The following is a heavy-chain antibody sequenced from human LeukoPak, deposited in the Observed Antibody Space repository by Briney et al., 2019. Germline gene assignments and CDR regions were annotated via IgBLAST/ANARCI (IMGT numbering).Heavy chain of an antibody. Sequence: GGSLRRSCAASGFTFSTSSMSWVRQRPGKGLGWDSVVSASGDATLYAGSVKGRVTISPDNSNNILSLQLNSLRADDTAVYYCAKVVPSDNYPLEFWGPGTLVTVSS. CDR2: VSASGDAT. V-gene: IGHV3-23*01. CDR3: AKVVPSDNYPLEF. J-gene: IGHJ4*02. D-gene: IGHD4-11*01. CDR1: GFTFSTSS.